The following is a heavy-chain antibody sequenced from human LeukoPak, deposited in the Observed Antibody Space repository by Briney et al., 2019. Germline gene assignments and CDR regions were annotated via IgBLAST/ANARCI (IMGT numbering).Heavy chain of an antibody. Sequence: SETLSLTCAVSGGSINISDYYWGWIRQPPGKGLEWIGSMHYSGSTYYNPSLKSRVTISVDTSKNQFSLKVSSVTAADTAVYYCARRGTIDSGRPWNWGQGTLVTVSS. J-gene: IGHJ4*02. CDR3: ARRGTIDSGRPWN. CDR2: MHYSGST. D-gene: IGHD1-26*01. V-gene: IGHV4-39*01. CDR1: GGSINISDYY.